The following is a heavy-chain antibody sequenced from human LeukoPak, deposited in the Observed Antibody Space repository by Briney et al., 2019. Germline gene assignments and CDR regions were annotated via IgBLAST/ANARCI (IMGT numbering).Heavy chain of an antibody. CDR3: ARELGTGTTYYYYCGMDV. CDR2: TYYRSKWYN. J-gene: IGHJ6*02. CDR1: GDSVSSNSAA. Sequence: SQTLSLTCAISGDSVSSNSAAWNWIRQSPSRGLEWLGRTYYRSKWYNDYAVSVKSRITINPDTSKNQFSLQLNSVTPEDTAVYYCARELGTGTTYYYYCGMDVWGQGTTVTVSS. V-gene: IGHV6-1*01. D-gene: IGHD1-1*01.